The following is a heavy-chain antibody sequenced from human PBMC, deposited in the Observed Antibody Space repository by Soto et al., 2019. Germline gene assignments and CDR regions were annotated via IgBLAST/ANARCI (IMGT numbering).Heavy chain of an antibody. CDR1: GFTFSSYA. Sequence: GGSLRLSCAASGFTFSSYAMSWVRQAPGKGLEWGSAISGSGGSTYYADSVKGRFTISRDNSKNTLYLQMNSLRAEDTAVYYCAKAYCASGVCYPEYFQHWGQGTLVTVSS. CDR3: AKAYCASGVCYPEYFQH. D-gene: IGHD2-8*01. J-gene: IGHJ1*01. CDR2: ISGSGGST. V-gene: IGHV3-23*01.